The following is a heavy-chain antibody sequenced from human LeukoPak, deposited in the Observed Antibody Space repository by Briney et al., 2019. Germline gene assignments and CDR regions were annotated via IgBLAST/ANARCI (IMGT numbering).Heavy chain of an antibody. Sequence: GGSLRLSCAASGFTFSTYAMTWVRQAPGKGLEWVSLISGTGGSTYYADSVKGRFTISRENSKNTLYLQMNSLRAEDTAVYYCAKDSAKKYDDYWGQGTLVTVSS. CDR2: ISGTGGST. J-gene: IGHJ4*02. D-gene: IGHD2/OR15-2a*01. CDR1: GFTFSTYA. CDR3: AKDSAKKYDDY. V-gene: IGHV3-23*01.